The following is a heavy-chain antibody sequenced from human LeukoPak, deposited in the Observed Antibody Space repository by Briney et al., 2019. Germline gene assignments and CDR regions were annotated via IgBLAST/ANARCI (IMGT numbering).Heavy chain of an antibody. D-gene: IGHD3-3*01. Sequence: PGGSLRLSCAASGFTFSSYGMHWVRQAPGKGLEGVAFIRYDGSNKYYADSVKGRFTISRDNSKNTLYLQMNGLRAEDTAVYYCAKEESITIFGVVIIPFDYWGQGTLVTVSS. CDR3: AKEESITIFGVVIIPFDY. J-gene: IGHJ4*02. CDR1: GFTFSSYG. V-gene: IGHV3-30*02. CDR2: IRYDGSNK.